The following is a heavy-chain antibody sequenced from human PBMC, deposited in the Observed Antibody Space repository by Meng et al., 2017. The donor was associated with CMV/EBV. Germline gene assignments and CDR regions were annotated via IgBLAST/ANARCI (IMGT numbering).Heavy chain of an antibody. CDR1: GFTFSSYS. V-gene: IGHV3-21*04. Sequence: GESLRLSCAASGFTFSSYSMNWVRQAPGKGLEWVSSISSSSSYIYYADSVKGRFTISRDNAKNSLYLQMNSLRAEDTAVYYCASLWSGYFGYWGQGTLVTVSS. J-gene: IGHJ4*02. CDR3: ASLWSGYFGY. D-gene: IGHD3-3*01. CDR2: ISSSSSYI.